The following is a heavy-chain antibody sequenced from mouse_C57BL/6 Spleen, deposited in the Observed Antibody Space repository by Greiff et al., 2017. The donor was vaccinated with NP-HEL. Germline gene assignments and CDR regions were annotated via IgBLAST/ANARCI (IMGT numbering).Heavy chain of an antibody. V-gene: IGHV3-6*01. CDR2: ISYDGSN. J-gene: IGHJ2*01. D-gene: IGHD1-1*02. CDR3: ARGLWIDY. Sequence: ESGPGLVKPSQSLSLTCSVTGYSITSGYYWNWIRQFPGNKLEWMGYISYDGSNNYNPSLKNRISITRDTSKNQFFLKLNSVTTEDTATYYCARGLWIDYWGQGTTLTVSS. CDR1: GYSITSGYY.